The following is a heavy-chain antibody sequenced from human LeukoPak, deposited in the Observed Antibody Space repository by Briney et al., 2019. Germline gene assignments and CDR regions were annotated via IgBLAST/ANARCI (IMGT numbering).Heavy chain of an antibody. Sequence: GGSLRLSCAASGFTFSSYAMHWVRQGPGKGLGWVAVISYDGSNKYYADSVKGRFTISRDNSKNTLYLQMNSLRAEDTAVYYCARDGDRDGYNIGDFDYWGQGTLVTVSS. CDR1: GFTFSSYA. D-gene: IGHD2-21*01. CDR2: ISYDGSNK. CDR3: ARDGDRDGYNIGDFDY. J-gene: IGHJ4*02. V-gene: IGHV3-30-3*01.